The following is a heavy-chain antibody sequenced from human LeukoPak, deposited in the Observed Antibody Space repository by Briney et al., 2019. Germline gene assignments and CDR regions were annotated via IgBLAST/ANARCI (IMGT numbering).Heavy chain of an antibody. J-gene: IGHJ6*03. CDR1: GFTFSSYA. CDR3: ARRRRAGYCSSTSCYNSYYYYMDV. Sequence: GGSLRLSCAASGFTFSSYAMSWVRQAPGKGLEWVSAISGSGGSTYYADSVKGRFTIPRDNAKNSLYLQMNSLRAEDTALYHCARRRRAGYCSSTSCYNSYYYYMDVWGKGTTVTISS. V-gene: IGHV3-23*01. D-gene: IGHD2-2*02. CDR2: ISGSGGST.